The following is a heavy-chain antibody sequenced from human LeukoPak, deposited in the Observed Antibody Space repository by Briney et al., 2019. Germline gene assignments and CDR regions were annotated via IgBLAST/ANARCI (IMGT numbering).Heavy chain of an antibody. CDR2: ISWDGGST. V-gene: IGHV3-43*01. J-gene: IGHJ3*02. CDR3: AKGGWYSSTHDAFDI. Sequence: GGSLRLSCAASGFTFDDYTMNWVRQAPGKGLEWVSLISWDGGSTFYADSVKGRFTISRDNSKNSLYLQMNSLRTEDTALYYCAKGGWYSSTHDAFDIWGQGTMVTVSS. CDR1: GFTFDDYT. D-gene: IGHD6-13*01.